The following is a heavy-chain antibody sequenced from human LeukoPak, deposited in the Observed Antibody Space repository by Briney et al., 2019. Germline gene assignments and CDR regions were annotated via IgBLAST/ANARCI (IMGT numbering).Heavy chain of an antibody. Sequence: GGSLRLSCAASGFTFDDYAMHWVRQAPGKGLEGVSLISGDGGSTYYADSVKGRFTISRDNSKNSLYLQMNSLRTEDTALYYCAKDIREGATTGFDYWGQGTLVTVSS. D-gene: IGHD1-26*01. V-gene: IGHV3-43*02. CDR1: GFTFDDYA. CDR3: AKDIREGATTGFDY. J-gene: IGHJ4*02. CDR2: ISGDGGST.